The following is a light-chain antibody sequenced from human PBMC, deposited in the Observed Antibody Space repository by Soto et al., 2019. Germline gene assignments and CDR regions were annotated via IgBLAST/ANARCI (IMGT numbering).Light chain of an antibody. CDR3: SSYAGTNTLV. V-gene: IGLV2-8*01. Sequence: QSALTQPPSASGSPGQSVTISCTRTSSDIGAYDHVSWHQQHPGKAPKVIIYEVDKRPSGVPDRFSGSKSGNTASLTVSGLQAEDEADYYCSSYAGTNTLVFGGGTKLTVL. J-gene: IGLJ2*01. CDR1: SSDIGAYDH. CDR2: EVD.